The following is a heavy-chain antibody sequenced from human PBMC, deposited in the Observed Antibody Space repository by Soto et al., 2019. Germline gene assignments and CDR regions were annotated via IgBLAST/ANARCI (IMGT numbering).Heavy chain of an antibody. CDR1: GGSIGSYY. J-gene: IGHJ3*02. D-gene: IGHD4-17*01. V-gene: IGHV4-59*08. CDR2: IYYSGST. CDR3: ARRRWGDYGHAFDI. Sequence: TSETLSLTCTVSGGSIGSYYWSWIRQPPGKGLEWIGYIYYSGSTNYNPSLKSRVTISVDTSKNQFSLNLSSVTAADTAVYYCARRRWGDYGHAFDIWGKGTMVTVS.